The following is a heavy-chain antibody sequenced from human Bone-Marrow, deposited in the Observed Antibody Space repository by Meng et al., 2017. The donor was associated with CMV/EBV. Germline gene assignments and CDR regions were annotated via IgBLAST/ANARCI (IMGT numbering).Heavy chain of an antibody. CDR2: IKQDGSEK. J-gene: IGHJ4*02. D-gene: IGHD4-23*01. Sequence: GGSLRLSCAASGFTFSSYWMSWVRQAPGKGLEWVANIKQDGSEKYYVDSLKGRFTISRDNAKNSLYLQMNSLRAEDTAVYYCARDWAGGNSYYFNYWGQGTLVTVSS. CDR3: ARDWAGGNSYYFNY. V-gene: IGHV3-7*01. CDR1: GFTFSSYW.